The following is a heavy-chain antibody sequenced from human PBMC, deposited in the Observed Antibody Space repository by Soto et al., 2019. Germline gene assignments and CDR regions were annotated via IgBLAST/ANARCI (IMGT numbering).Heavy chain of an antibody. J-gene: IGHJ5*02. CDR1: GYTFTSYG. Sequence: QVQLVQSGAEVKKPGASVKVSCKASGYTFTSYGISWVRQAPGQGLEWMGWISAYNGNTNYAQKFQGRVTKTTDTSTSTAYMELRSLSTDDTAVYYCAIDGSWYAAGWCGPWGQGTLVTVSS. V-gene: IGHV1-18*01. CDR3: AIDGSWYAAGWCGP. CDR2: ISAYNGNT. D-gene: IGHD6-13*01.